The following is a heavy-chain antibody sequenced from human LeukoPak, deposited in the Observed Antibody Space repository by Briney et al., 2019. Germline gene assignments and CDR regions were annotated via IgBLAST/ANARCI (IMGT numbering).Heavy chain of an antibody. CDR1: GGTFSSYA. V-gene: IGHV1-69*06. J-gene: IGHJ6*03. CDR3: ARSSMIVVVNYYYYYMDV. D-gene: IGHD3-22*01. Sequence: SVKVSCKASGGTFSSYAISWVRQAPGQGLEWMRGIIPIFGTANYAQKFQGRVTITADKSTSTAYMELSSLRSEDTAVYYCARSSMIVVVNYYYYYMDVWGKGTTATISS. CDR2: IIPIFGTA.